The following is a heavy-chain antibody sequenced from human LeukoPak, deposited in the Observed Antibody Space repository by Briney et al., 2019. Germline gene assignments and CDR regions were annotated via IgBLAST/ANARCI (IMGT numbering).Heavy chain of an antibody. V-gene: IGHV3-11*05. Sequence: PGGSLRLSCAASGFTFSDYYMNWIRQAPGNGLEWVSYISSSSSDTNYADSVKGRFTISRDNAKTSLYLQMNSLRAEDTAVYYCARELGSGGYYEYWGEGTPVTVSS. D-gene: IGHD3-22*01. CDR2: ISSSSSDT. CDR1: GFTFSDYY. J-gene: IGHJ4*02. CDR3: ARELGSGGYYEY.